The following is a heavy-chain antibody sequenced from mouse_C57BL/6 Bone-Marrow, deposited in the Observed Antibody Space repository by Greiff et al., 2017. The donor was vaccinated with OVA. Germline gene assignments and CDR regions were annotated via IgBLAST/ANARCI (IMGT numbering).Heavy chain of an antibody. CDR2: IYPGDGAT. J-gene: IGHJ4*01. CDR1: GYAFSSYW. D-gene: IGHD2-5*01. Sequence: QVQLKESGAELVKPGASVKLSCKASGYAFSSYWMHWVKQRPGQGLEWIGQIYPGDGATNYNGKFKGKATLTADKSSSTAYMQLSSLTAEDSAVYFCARGYYSNYVDAMDYWGQGTSVTVSS. CDR3: ARGYYSNYVDAMDY. V-gene: IGHV1-80*01.